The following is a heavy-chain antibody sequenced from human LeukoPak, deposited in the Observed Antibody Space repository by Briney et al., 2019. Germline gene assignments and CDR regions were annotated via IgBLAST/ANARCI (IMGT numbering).Heavy chain of an antibody. CDR2: ISSSNSYT. Sequence: GGSLRLSCAASGFTFSDYYMSWIRQAPGKGLEWVSYISSSNSYTNYGDSVKGRFTISRDNAKKSLFLRMNSLRAEDTAVYYCARDDMGAFDYWGQGTLVTVSS. CDR3: ARDDMGAFDY. J-gene: IGHJ4*02. CDR1: GFTFSDYY. V-gene: IGHV3-11*05. D-gene: IGHD1-26*01.